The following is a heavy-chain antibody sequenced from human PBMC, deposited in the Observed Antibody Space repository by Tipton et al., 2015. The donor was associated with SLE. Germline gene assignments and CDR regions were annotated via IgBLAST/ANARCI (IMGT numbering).Heavy chain of an antibody. CDR2: ISYDGSNK. J-gene: IGHJ3*02. CDR3: ARESTVEGAFDI. CDR1: GFAFSSYA. Sequence: SLRLSCSASGFAFSSYAMHWVRQAPGKGLEWVAVISYDGSNKYYADSVKGRFTISRDNSKNTLYLQMNSLRAEDTAVYYCARESTVEGAFDIWGQGTMVTVSS. D-gene: IGHD4-17*01. V-gene: IGHV3-30-3*01.